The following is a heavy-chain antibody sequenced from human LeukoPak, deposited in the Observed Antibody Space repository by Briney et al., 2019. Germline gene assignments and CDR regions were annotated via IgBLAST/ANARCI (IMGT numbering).Heavy chain of an antibody. CDR2: ISSSGSTI. CDR3: ARYGSGSYYPPPLDY. V-gene: IGHV3-48*03. Sequence: GGSLRLSCAASGFTFSSYEMNWVRQAPGKGLEWVSYISSSGSTIYYADSVKGRFTISRDNAKNSLCLQMNSLRAEDTAVYYCARYGSGSYYPPPLDYWGQGTLVTVSS. D-gene: IGHD3-10*01. CDR1: GFTFSSYE. J-gene: IGHJ4*02.